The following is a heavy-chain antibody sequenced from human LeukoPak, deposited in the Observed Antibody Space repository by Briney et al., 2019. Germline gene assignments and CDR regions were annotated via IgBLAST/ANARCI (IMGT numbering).Heavy chain of an antibody. CDR2: ISGSGGST. CDR3: AKDQCSSTSCPTDYFDY. J-gene: IGHJ4*02. CDR1: GFTFSSYA. D-gene: IGHD2-2*01. Sequence: PGGSLRLSCAASGFTFSSYAMSWVRQAPGKGLEWVSAISGSGGSTYYADSVKGRFTISRDNSKNTLYLQMNSQRAEDTTVYYCAKDQCSSTSCPTDYFDYWGQGTLVTVSS. V-gene: IGHV3-23*01.